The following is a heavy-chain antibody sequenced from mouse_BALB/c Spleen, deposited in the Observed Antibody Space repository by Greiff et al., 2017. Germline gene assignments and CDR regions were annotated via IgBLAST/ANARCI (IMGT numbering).Heavy chain of an antibody. CDR2: IRSKSNNYAT. V-gene: IGHV10-3*03. Sequence: DVKLVESGGGLVQPKGSLKLSCAASGFTFNTYAMHWVCQAPGKGLEWVARIRSKSNNYATYYADSVKDRFTISRDDSQSMLYLQMNNLKTEDTAMYYCVREKDWYFDVWGAGTTVNVSS. CDR3: VREKDWYFDV. J-gene: IGHJ1*01. CDR1: GFTFNTYA.